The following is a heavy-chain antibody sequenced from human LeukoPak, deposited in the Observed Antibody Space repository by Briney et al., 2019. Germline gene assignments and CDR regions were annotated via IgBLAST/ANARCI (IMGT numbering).Heavy chain of an antibody. CDR2: IYYSGST. Sequence: SETLSLTCTVSGGSISSSSYYWGWIRQPPGKGLEWIGSIYYSGSTYYNPSLKSRVTIPVDTSKNQFSLKLSSVTAADTAVYYCARHPSCSSTSCYWFDPWGQGTLVTVSS. CDR1: GGSISSSSYY. V-gene: IGHV4-39*01. J-gene: IGHJ5*02. D-gene: IGHD2-2*01. CDR3: ARHPSCSSTSCYWFDP.